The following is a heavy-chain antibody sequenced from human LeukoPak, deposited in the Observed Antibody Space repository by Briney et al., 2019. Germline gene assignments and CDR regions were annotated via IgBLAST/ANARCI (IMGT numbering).Heavy chain of an antibody. CDR3: ASTLYDSSGYYY. V-gene: IGHV4-61*01. D-gene: IGHD3-22*01. CDR2: IYYSGST. Sequence: PSETLSLTCTVSGGSVSSGSYYWSWIRQPPGKGLEWIGYIYYSGSTNYNPSLKSRVTISVDTSKNQFSLKLSSVTAADTAVYYCASTLYDSSGYYYWGQGTLVTVSS. J-gene: IGHJ4*02. CDR1: GGSVSSGSYY.